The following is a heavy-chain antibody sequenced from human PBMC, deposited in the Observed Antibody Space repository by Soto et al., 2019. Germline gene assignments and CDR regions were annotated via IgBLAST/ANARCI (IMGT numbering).Heavy chain of an antibody. D-gene: IGHD5-12*01. J-gene: IGHJ4*02. V-gene: IGHV4-30-2*01. CDR3: AAGGGLPRYS. CDR1: GVSISSGGYS. Sequence: QLQLQESGSGLVKPSQTLSLTCAVSGVSISSGGYSWSWIRQPPGKGLEWIGYIYHSGSTFYNPSLKSRVTRSVDRSKNQFSLKLSSVTAADTAVYYCAAGGGLPRYSWGQGTLVTVSS. CDR2: IYHSGST.